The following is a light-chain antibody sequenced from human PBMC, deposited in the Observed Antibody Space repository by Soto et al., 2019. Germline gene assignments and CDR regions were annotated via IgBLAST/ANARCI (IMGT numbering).Light chain of an antibody. Sequence: EIVMTQSPATLSLSPGERATLSCRASQSVNSNLAWYQQKAGQAPRLLIYGTSTRATGIPARFSGSGSGTDFNITISRLEPEDFAVYYCQQYANSRTFGQGTKVDIK. CDR1: QSVNSN. V-gene: IGKV3-15*01. J-gene: IGKJ1*01. CDR2: GTS. CDR3: QQYANSRT.